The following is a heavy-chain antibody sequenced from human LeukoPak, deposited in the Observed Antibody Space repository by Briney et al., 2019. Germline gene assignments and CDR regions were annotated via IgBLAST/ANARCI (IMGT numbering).Heavy chain of an antibody. Sequence: GGSLRLSCAASGFTVSSNYMSWVRQAPGKGLEWVSSISSSSSYIYYADSVKGRFTISRDNAKNSLYLQMNSLRAEDTAVYYCANDFWNGYQISWGQGTLVTVSS. CDR3: ANDFWNGYQIS. D-gene: IGHD3-3*01. J-gene: IGHJ5*02. CDR1: GFTVSSNY. V-gene: IGHV3-21*01. CDR2: ISSSSSYI.